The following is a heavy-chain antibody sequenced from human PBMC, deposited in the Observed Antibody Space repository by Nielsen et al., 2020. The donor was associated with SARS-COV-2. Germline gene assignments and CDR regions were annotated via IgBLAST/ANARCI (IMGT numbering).Heavy chain of an antibody. CDR2: IYYSGST. J-gene: IGHJ4*02. CDR1: GGSISSSSYY. Sequence: SETLSLTCTVSGGSISSSSYYWGWIRQPPGKGLEWIGSIYYSGSTYYNPSLKSRVTISVDASKNQFSLKLSSVTAADTAVYYCARQESSGWYGFDYWGQGTLVTVS. V-gene: IGHV4-39*01. D-gene: IGHD6-19*01. CDR3: ARQESSGWYGFDY.